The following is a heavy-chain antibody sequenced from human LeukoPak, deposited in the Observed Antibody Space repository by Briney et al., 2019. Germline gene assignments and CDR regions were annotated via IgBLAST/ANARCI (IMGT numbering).Heavy chain of an antibody. CDR3: ARHEAVTTTYYYYYYGMDV. CDR2: IYYSGST. D-gene: IGHD4-17*01. J-gene: IGHJ6*02. Sequence: PSETLSLTCTVSGGSISSYYWSWIRQPPGKGLEWIGYIYYSGSTNYNPSLKSRVTISVDTSKNQFSLKLSSVTAADTAVYYCARHEAVTTTYYYYYYGMDVWGQGTTVTVSS. CDR1: GGSISSYY. V-gene: IGHV4-59*08.